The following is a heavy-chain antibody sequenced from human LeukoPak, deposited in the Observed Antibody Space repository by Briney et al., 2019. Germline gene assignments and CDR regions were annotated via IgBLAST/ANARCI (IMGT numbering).Heavy chain of an antibody. CDR1: GFTVSSNY. D-gene: IGHD1-7*01. J-gene: IGHJ4*02. V-gene: IGHV3-23*01. CDR3: AKDLELGYFDY. CDR2: ISGSGGST. Sequence: GGFLRLSCAASGFTVSSNYMSWVRQAPGKGLEWVSAISGSGGSTYYADSVKGRFTISRDNSKNTLYLQMNSLRAEDTAVYYCAKDLELGYFDYWGQGTLVTVSS.